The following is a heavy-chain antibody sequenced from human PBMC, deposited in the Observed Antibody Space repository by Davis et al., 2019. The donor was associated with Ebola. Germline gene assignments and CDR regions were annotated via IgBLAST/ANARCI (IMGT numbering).Heavy chain of an antibody. D-gene: IGHD6-6*01. J-gene: IGHJ4*02. CDR3: AKDGYSSSSGGFDY. V-gene: IGHV3-30*18. CDR1: GFTFSTYG. CDR2: ISYDGSNK. Sequence: GGSLRLSCAASGFTFSTYGMHWVRQAPGKGLEWVALISYDGSNKYYADSVKGRFTISRDNSKNTLYLQMNSLRAEDTAVYYCAKDGYSSSSGGFDYWGQGTLVTVSS.